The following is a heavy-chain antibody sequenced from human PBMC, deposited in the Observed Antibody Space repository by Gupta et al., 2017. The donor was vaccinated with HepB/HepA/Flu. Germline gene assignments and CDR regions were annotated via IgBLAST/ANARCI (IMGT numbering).Heavy chain of an antibody. CDR1: GFTFSSYW. V-gene: IGHV3-74*01. CDR2: RKRDGSST. CDR3: ARVREDIVGGPELQGLDY. D-gene: IGHD2-15*01. Sequence: EVQLVESGGGLVQPGGSLRLSCAASGFTFSSYWMHWVRQAPGKGLVWGSRRKRDGSSTSYADSVKGRFTSSRDNAKNTLYLKMNSLRAEDTAVYYCARVREDIVGGPELQGLDYWVEGTLVTVAS. J-gene: IGHJ4*02.